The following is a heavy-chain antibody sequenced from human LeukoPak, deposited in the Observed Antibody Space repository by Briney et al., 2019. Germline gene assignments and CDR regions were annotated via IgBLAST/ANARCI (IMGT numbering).Heavy chain of an antibody. Sequence: GGSLRLSCAASGSASSFSNAWMTWVRQAPGKGLEWVGRIKSKGDGGTTDYAAPVKGRFTMSRDDSKSTLYLQMNSLKVEDTAIYYCSTDWYDYWGQGTLVTVSS. CDR1: GSASSFSNAW. V-gene: IGHV3-15*01. D-gene: IGHD6-13*01. CDR2: IKSKGDGGTT. J-gene: IGHJ4*02. CDR3: STDWYDY.